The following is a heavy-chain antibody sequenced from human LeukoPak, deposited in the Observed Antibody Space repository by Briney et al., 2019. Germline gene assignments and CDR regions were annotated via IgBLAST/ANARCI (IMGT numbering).Heavy chain of an antibody. D-gene: IGHD1-26*01. Sequence: ASVKVSCKASGGTFSSYAISWVRQAPGQGLEWMGWINPNSGGTNYAQKFQGRVTMTRDTSISTAYMELSRLRSDDTAVYYCARDYGRGSYYGNWFDPWGQGTLVTVSS. V-gene: IGHV1-2*02. CDR2: INPNSGGT. J-gene: IGHJ5*02. CDR3: ARDYGRGSYYGNWFDP. CDR1: GGTFSSYA.